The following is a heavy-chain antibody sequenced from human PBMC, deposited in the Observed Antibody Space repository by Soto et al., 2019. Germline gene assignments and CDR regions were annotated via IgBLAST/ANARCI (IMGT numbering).Heavy chain of an antibody. Sequence: ASVKVSCKASGGTFSSYAISWVRQAPGQGLEWMGGIIPIFGTANYAQKFQGRVTITADESTSTAYMELSSLRSEDTAVYYCARDPNLRYYDFWSGRVNWFDPWGQGTLVTVSS. CDR2: IIPIFGTA. D-gene: IGHD3-3*01. V-gene: IGHV1-69*13. J-gene: IGHJ5*02. CDR1: GGTFSSYA. CDR3: ARDPNLRYYDFWSGRVNWFDP.